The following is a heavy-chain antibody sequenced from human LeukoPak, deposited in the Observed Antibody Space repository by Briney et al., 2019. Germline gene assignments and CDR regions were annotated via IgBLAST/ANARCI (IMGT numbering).Heavy chain of an antibody. Sequence: SETLSLTCTVSGGSVSSGSHYWSWIRQPPGKGLEWIGYIYYSGSTNYNPSLKSRVTISVDTSKNQFSLKLSSVTAADTAVYYCARDKRYSSGTAYYFDYWGQGTLVTVSS. CDR3: ARDKRYSSGTAYYFDY. D-gene: IGHD6-19*01. CDR1: GGSVSSGSHY. V-gene: IGHV4-61*01. CDR2: IYYSGST. J-gene: IGHJ4*02.